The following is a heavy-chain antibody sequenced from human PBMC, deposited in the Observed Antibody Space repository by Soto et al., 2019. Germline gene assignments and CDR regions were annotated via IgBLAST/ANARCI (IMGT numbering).Heavy chain of an antibody. J-gene: IGHJ4*02. V-gene: IGHV1-69*06. D-gene: IGHD5-18*01. CDR2: ITPILRET. CDR1: GGTFSTYT. Sequence: QVHLVQSGTEVRKPGSSVTDSCKVSGGTFSTYTISWVRQAPGQGLQWMGGITPILRETTYAQNFQGRVSITADISATTAYMELSDLTSEDTAVYYCGRVPRYSFPTSDSLDQWGQGTRVTVSS. CDR3: GRVPRYSFPTSDSLDQ.